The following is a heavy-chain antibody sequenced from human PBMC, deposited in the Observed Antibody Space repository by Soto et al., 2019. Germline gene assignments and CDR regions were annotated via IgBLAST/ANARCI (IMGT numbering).Heavy chain of an antibody. J-gene: IGHJ3*02. D-gene: IGHD4-17*01. Sequence: QVQLQESGPGLVKPSQTLSLTCTVSGGSISSGGYYWSWIRQHPGKGLEWIGYIYYSGSTYYNPSLKSRVTISVDTSKNQFSLKLSSVTAADTAVYYCARGATGLKVSARRAFDIWGQGTMVTVSS. CDR3: ARGATGLKVSARRAFDI. CDR2: IYYSGST. CDR1: GGSISSGGYY. V-gene: IGHV4-31*03.